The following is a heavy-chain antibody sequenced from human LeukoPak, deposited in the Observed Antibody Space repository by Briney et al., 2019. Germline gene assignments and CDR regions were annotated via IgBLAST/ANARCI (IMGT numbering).Heavy chain of an antibody. CDR1: GYTFTSYD. J-gene: IGHJ6*03. Sequence: SVKVSCKASGYTFTSYDINWVRQATGQGLEWMGGIIPIFGTANYAQKFQGRVTITADKSTSTAYMELSSLRSEDTAVYYCARGGYKFHYYYYMDVWGKGTTVTVSS. V-gene: IGHV1-69*06. D-gene: IGHD5-24*01. CDR2: IIPIFGTA. CDR3: ARGGYKFHYYYYMDV.